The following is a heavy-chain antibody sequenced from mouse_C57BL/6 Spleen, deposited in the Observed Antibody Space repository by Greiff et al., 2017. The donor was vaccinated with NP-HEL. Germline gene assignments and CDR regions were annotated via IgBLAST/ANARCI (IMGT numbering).Heavy chain of an antibody. V-gene: IGHV1-82*01. Sequence: VKLQQSGPELVKPGASVKISCKASGYAFSSSWMNWVKQRPGKGLEWIGRIYPGDGDTNYNGKFKGKATLTADKSSSTAYMQLSSLTSEDSAVYFCARGAYDYDPSYWYFDVWGTGTTVTVSS. D-gene: IGHD2-4*01. CDR1: GYAFSSSW. CDR2: IYPGDGDT. J-gene: IGHJ1*03. CDR3: ARGAYDYDPSYWYFDV.